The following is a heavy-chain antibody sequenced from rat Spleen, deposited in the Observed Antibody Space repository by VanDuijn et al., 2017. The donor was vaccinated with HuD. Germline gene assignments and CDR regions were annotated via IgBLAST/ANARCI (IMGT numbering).Heavy chain of an antibody. CDR1: GFTFSDYY. J-gene: IGHJ2*01. V-gene: IGHV5-25*01. CDR2: VSSDGVNT. CDR3: AVAGYGY. D-gene: IGHD1-7*01. Sequence: EVQLVESGGGLVQPGRSLKLSCAASGFTFSDYYMAWVRQAPTKGLEWVSSVSSDGVNTYYPDSVKGRFTISRDNAKNIVYLQMNSLKCEDTATYYCAVAGYGYWGQGVMVTVSS.